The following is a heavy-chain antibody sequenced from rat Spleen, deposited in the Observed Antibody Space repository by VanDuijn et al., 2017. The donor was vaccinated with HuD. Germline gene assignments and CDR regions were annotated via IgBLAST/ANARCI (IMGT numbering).Heavy chain of an antibody. J-gene: IGHJ4*01. CDR2: ISFEGSST. CDR1: GFTFSNHD. V-gene: IGHV5-22*01. CDR3: ARPHSSHYVMDA. Sequence: EVQLVESDGGLVQPGRSLKLSCAASGFTFSNHDMAWVRQAPKKGLEWVASISFEGSSTYYGDSVKGRFTISRDNAKSTLYLQMNSLRSEDTATYYCARPHSSHYVMDAWGQGASVTVSS. D-gene: IGHD1-8*01.